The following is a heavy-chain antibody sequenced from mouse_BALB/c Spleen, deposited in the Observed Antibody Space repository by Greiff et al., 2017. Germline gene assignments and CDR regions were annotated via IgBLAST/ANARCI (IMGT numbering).Heavy chain of an antibody. D-gene: IGHD1-1*01. V-gene: IGHV1-7*01. CDR2: INPSTGYT. Sequence: QVQLQQSGAELAKPGASVKMSCTASGYTFTSYWMHWVKQRPGQGLEWIGYINPSTGYTEYNQKFKDKATLTADKSSSTAYMQLSSLTSEDSAVYYCARWGPITTVVDWYFDVWGAGTTVTVSS. CDR1: GYTFTSYW. CDR3: ARWGPITTVVDWYFDV. J-gene: IGHJ1*01.